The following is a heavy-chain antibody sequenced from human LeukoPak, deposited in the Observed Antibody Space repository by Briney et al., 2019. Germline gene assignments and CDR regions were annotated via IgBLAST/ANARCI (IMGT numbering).Heavy chain of an antibody. CDR1: GFTFSSYS. CDR3: ARGRYYYGSGSYFNFDY. J-gene: IGHJ4*02. V-gene: IGHV3-21*01. Sequence: GGSLRLSCAASGFTFSSYSMNWVRLAPGKGLEWVSSISSSSSYIYYADSVKGRFTIFRDNAKNSLYLQMNGLRAEDTAVYYCARGRYYYGSGSYFNFDYWGQGTLVTVSS. CDR2: ISSSSSYI. D-gene: IGHD3-10*01.